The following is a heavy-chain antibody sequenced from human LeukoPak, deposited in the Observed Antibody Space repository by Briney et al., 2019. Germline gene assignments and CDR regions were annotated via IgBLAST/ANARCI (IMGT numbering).Heavy chain of an antibody. V-gene: IGHV4-59*01. CDR1: GGSIKNYY. CDR3: ARHRSDTGGKKGVNWFDP. J-gene: IGHJ5*02. Sequence: PSETLSLTCSVSGGSIKNYYWSWIRQPPGKGLEWLGNIYFGGTTDYNSSLKSRLTISVDTFKNQLSLNLQSVTAADTPTYYCARHRSDTGGKKGVNWFDPWGQGTLVTVSS. CDR2: IYFGGTT. D-gene: IGHD4-23*01.